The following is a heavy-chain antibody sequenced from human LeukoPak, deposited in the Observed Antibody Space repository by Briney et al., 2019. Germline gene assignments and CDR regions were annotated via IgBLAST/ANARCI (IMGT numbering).Heavy chain of an antibody. Sequence: SETLSLTCTVSGGSISSGLYYWNWIRQPAGKGLEWIGRIYTSGSTNYNPSLKSRVTISVDTSKSQFSLKLSSVTAADTAVYYCASIAAAGILAGYWGQGTLVTVSS. D-gene: IGHD6-13*01. CDR2: IYTSGST. CDR3: ASIAAAGILAGY. V-gene: IGHV4-61*02. CDR1: GGSISSGLYY. J-gene: IGHJ4*02.